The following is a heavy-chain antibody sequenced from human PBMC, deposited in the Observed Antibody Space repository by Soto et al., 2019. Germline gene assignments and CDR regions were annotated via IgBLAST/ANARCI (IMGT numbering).Heavy chain of an antibody. CDR2: ISYSGTT. D-gene: IGHD3-10*01. J-gene: IGHJ4*02. CDR1: DGSISSYY. Sequence: PSETLSLTCTVSDGSISSYYWSWIRQPPGKGLECIGYISYSGTTKYNPSLKNRVTILRDTSKNQFSLKLSSVTAADTAVYYCARSSSGSYYPQYWGQGALVPVSS. CDR3: ARSSSGSYYPQY. V-gene: IGHV4-59*01.